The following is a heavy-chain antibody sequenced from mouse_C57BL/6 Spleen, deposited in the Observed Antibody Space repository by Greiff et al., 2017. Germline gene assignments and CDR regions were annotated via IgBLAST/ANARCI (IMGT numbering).Heavy chain of an antibody. V-gene: IGHV1-64*01. CDR1: GYTFTSYW. D-gene: IGHD1-1*01. Sequence: VQLQQPGAELVKPGASVKLSCKASGYTFTSYWMHWVKQRPGQGLEWIGMIHPNSGSTNYNEKFKGKATLTVDKSSSTAYMQLSSLTSEDSAVYYCASNNYGSTDWYFEVWGTGTTVTVSS. CDR3: ASNNYGSTDWYFEV. CDR2: IHPNSGST. J-gene: IGHJ1*03.